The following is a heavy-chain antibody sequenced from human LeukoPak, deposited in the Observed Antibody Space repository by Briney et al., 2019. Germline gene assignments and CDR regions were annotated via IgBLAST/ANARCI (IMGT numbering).Heavy chain of an antibody. D-gene: IGHD6-6*01. V-gene: IGHV4-39*07. J-gene: IGHJ4*02. CDR2: IYYSGSI. Sequence: SQTLSLTCTVSGGSVISSTYYWGWIRQPPGEGLEWIGSIYYSGSIYYNPSLKSRVTISLDTSKNQFSLNLSSVTAADTAVYYCARDPSSVYFDYWGQGTLVNVPS. CDR3: ARDPSSVYFDY. CDR1: GGSVISSTYY.